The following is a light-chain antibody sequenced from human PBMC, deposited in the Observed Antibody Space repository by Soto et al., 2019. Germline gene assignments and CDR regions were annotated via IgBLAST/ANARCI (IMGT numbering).Light chain of an antibody. Sequence: EIVLTQSPATLSLSPGDRATLSCRASQSVSSYLAWYQQKPGQAPRLLIYDASNRATGIPARFSGSGSGTDFTLTISSLEPADFAVYYCQQRRNWPRTFGQGTKLEIK. J-gene: IGKJ2*01. CDR2: DAS. CDR1: QSVSSY. CDR3: QQRRNWPRT. V-gene: IGKV3-11*01.